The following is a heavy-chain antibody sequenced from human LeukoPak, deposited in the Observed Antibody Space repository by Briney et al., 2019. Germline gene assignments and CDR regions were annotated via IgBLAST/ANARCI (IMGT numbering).Heavy chain of an antibody. D-gene: IGHD5/OR15-5a*01. CDR2: INYSGST. V-gene: IGHV4-59*08. CDR1: GGSTSNYF. Sequence: PSETLSLTCTVSGGSTSNYFWSWIRQPPGKGLEWIGNINYSGSTNYNPSLKSRVTMSVDTSKDQFSLKLSSVTAADTAVYYCARLPLSIGERKEDAFDIWGQGTMVTVAS. J-gene: IGHJ3*02. CDR3: ARLPLSIGERKEDAFDI.